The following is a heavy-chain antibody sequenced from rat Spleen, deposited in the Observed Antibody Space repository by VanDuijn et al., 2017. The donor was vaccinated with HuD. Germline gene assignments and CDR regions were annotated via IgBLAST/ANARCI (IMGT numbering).Heavy chain of an antibody. Sequence: EVQLVESGGGLVQPGRSMKLSCAASGFTFSNYGMAWVRQTPTKGLEWVASISTGGGNTYYRDSVKGRFTISRDNAKSILSLQMDSLRSDDTATYYCTRRHYGYTDYFDYWGQGVMVTVSS. J-gene: IGHJ2*01. CDR2: ISTGGGNT. CDR3: TRRHYGYTDYFDY. V-gene: IGHV5-25*01. CDR1: GFTFSNYG. D-gene: IGHD1-9*01.